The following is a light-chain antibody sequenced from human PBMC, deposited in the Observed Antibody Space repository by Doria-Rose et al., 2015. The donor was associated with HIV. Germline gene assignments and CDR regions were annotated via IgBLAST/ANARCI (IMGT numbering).Light chain of an antibody. V-gene: IGLV2-14*01. CDR1: ISDLGGYNY. CDR3: SSYTTSTTFV. Sequence: LTPPASVSGSPGQSITISCTGTISDLGGYNYVSWYQQHPGKAPKLMIYDVNKRPSGVSNRFSGSKSGNTASLTISGLQAEDEADYYCSSYTTSTTFVFGTGTKVTVL. J-gene: IGLJ1*01. CDR2: DVN.